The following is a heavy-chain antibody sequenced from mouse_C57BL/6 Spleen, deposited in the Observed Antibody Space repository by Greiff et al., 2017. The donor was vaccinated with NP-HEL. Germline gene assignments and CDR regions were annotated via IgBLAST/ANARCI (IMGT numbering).Heavy chain of an antibody. V-gene: IGHV1-80*01. CDR2: IYPGDGDT. Sequence: QVQLKQSGAELVKPGASVKISCKASGYAFSSYWMNWVKQRPGKGLEWIGQIYPGDGDTNYNGKFKGKATLTAYKSSSTAYMQLSSLTSEDSAVYFCARNSNYDYAMDYWGQGTSVTVSS. CDR1: GYAFSSYW. D-gene: IGHD2-5*01. J-gene: IGHJ4*01. CDR3: ARNSNYDYAMDY.